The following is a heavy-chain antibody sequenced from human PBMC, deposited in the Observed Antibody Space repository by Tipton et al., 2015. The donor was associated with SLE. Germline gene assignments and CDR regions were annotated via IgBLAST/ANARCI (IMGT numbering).Heavy chain of an antibody. CDR1: GDSVSGNSAA. V-gene: IGHV6-1*01. CDR3: VRGYCSDGVCYGRGFFDY. J-gene: IGHJ4*02. Sequence: GLVKPSQTLSLTCAISGDSVSGNSAAWNWIRQSPSRGLEWLGRTYYGSQWQSDYAESVKSRITINADTSKNQFSLHLTSVTAADTAVYFCVRGYCSDGVCYGRGFFDYWGQGNLVTVSS. D-gene: IGHD2-8*01. CDR2: TYYGSQWQS.